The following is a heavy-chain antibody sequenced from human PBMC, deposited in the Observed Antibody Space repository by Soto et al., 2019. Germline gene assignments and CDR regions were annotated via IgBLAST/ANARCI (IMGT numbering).Heavy chain of an antibody. CDR1: GGTFSSYA. V-gene: IGHV1-18*01. J-gene: IGHJ4*02. CDR3: ARGPLVRCEY. D-gene: IGHD1-26*01. Sequence: ASVNVSCKASGGTFSSYALSWVRQAPGQGLELMGWLSAYNGNTNYAQKLQGRVTMTTXXXXXXAXMXLXXXXADDTAVYYCARGPLVRCEYWGQGTLVNVSS. CDR2: LSAYNGNT.